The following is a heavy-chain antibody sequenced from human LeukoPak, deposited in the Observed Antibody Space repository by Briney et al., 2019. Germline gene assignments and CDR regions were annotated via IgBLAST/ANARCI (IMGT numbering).Heavy chain of an antibody. CDR3: ARITYHDIFFDY. J-gene: IGHJ4*02. CDR2: IFSNDEK. V-gene: IGHV2-26*02. CDR1: GFTVSSNY. D-gene: IGHD3-9*01. Sequence: LRLSCAASGFTVSSNYMSWVRQSPGKALEWLAHIFSNDEKSSTTSLKKSLTISKDTSKSQVVLIMTNLDPVDTATYYCARITYHDIFFDYWGQGIQVTVSP.